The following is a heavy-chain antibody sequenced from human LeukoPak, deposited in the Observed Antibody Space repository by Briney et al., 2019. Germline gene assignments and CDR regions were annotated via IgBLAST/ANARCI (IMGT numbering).Heavy chain of an antibody. J-gene: IGHJ4*02. CDR1: GGSFSGYY. CDR2: INHSGST. D-gene: IGHD3-10*01. V-gene: IGHV4-34*01. Sequence: SETLSLTCAVYGGSFSGYYWSWIRQPPGKGLEWIGEINHSGSTNYNPSLKSRVTISVDKSKNQFSLKLSSVTAADTAVYYCARDRYYGSGSYYNPRRGYFDYWGQGTLVTVSS. CDR3: ARDRYYGSGSYYNPRRGYFDY.